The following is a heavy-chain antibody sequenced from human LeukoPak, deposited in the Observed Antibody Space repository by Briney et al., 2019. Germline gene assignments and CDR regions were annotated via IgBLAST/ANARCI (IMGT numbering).Heavy chain of an antibody. CDR3: ARQYDSYFYYYLDL. CDR1: GYPINNAYY. Sequence: PSETLSLTCGVSGYPINNAYYWVWIRPPPGKGLEWIGSLYHPDSTYYNPSLKSRVTMSVDTSRNQFSLRLSFVTAADTAAYYCARQYDSYFYYYLDLWGTGTTVTVSS. CDR2: LYHPDST. V-gene: IGHV4-38-2*01. D-gene: IGHD2-2*01. J-gene: IGHJ6*03.